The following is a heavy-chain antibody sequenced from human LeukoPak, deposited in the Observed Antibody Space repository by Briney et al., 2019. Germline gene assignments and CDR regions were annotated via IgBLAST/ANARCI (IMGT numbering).Heavy chain of an antibody. CDR2: IKSDGKT. CDR1: GFIFSTYS. J-gene: IGHJ1*01. D-gene: IGHD3-22*01. V-gene: IGHV3-74*01. Sequence: GGSLRLSCAASGFIFSTYSMNWVRQAPGKGLVWVSRIKSDGKTNYADSVKGRFTISRDNAKNTVSLQMDSLRAEDTGVYYCARAPSEVGGYYPEYFRHWGQGTLVTVSS. CDR3: ARAPSEVGGYYPEYFRH.